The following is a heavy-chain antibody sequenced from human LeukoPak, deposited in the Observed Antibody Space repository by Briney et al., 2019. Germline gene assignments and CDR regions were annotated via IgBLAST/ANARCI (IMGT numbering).Heavy chain of an antibody. CDR2: IKQDGSEK. V-gene: IGHV3-7*01. CDR1: GFTFSSYW. Sequence: GGSLRLSCAASGFTFSSYWMSWVRQAPGKGLEWVANIKQDGSEKYYVDSVKGRFTISRDNAENSLYLQMNSPRAEDTAVYYCARDPGSSWYLDYWGQGTLVTVSS. D-gene: IGHD6-13*01. CDR3: ARDPGSSWYLDY. J-gene: IGHJ4*02.